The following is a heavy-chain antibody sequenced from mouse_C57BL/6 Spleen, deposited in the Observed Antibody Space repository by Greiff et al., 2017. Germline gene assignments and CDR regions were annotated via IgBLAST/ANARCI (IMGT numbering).Heavy chain of an antibody. J-gene: IGHJ1*03. CDR3: FSTVVAKDWYFDD. CDR2: INPNSGGT. Sequence: VQLQQSGPELVKPGASVKISCKASGYTFTDYYMDWVKQSPGQSLEWIGDINPNSGGTTYNQKFKGKATLTVDKSSSTAYMELRSLTSEDTAVDYCFSTVVAKDWYFDDWGTGTMVTVSA. D-gene: IGHD1-1*01. CDR1: GYTFTDYY. V-gene: IGHV1-18*01.